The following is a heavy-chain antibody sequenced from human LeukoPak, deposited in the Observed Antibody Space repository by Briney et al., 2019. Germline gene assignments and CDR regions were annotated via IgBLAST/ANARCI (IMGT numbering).Heavy chain of an antibody. V-gene: IGHV3-23*01. CDR2: ISGSGGST. Sequence: SGGSLRLSCAASGFTFSNYAMNWVRQAPGKGLEWVSGISGSGGSTYYADSVKGRFTISRDNSKNTLYLQMNSLRAEDTAVYYCAKSSSTWAKNWFDPWGQGTLVTVS. CDR3: AKSSSTWAKNWFDP. D-gene: IGHD6-13*01. J-gene: IGHJ5*02. CDR1: GFTFSNYA.